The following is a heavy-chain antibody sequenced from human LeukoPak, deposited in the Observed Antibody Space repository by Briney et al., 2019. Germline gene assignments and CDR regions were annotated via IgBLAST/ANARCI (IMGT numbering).Heavy chain of an antibody. CDR1: GFTFNSYA. CDR2: ITGSGDTT. Sequence: PGGSLRLSCAASGFTFNSYAMSWVRQAPGKGLELVSSITGSGDTTYYADSVKGRFTISRDNSKNTLYLHMNSLRADETAVYYCASRPRTGIGPLDYRGQGILVTVSS. D-gene: IGHD2-8*02. J-gene: IGHJ4*02. CDR3: ASRPRTGIGPLDY. V-gene: IGHV3-23*01.